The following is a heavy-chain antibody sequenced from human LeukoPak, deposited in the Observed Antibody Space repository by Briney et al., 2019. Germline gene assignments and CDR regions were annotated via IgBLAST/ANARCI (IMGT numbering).Heavy chain of an antibody. CDR3: ARGSGDYRFDRDWLDP. Sequence: PSDTLSLTCTVSVDSICSYHWSWIRQPPGKGLEWLGYIYYSGSTNYNPSLKSRVTISVDTSKNQFSLKLSSVTAADTAVYYCARGSGDYRFDRDWLDPWGQGSLVTVSS. CDR2: IYYSGST. D-gene: IGHD4-17*01. V-gene: IGHV4-59*07. CDR1: VDSICSYH. J-gene: IGHJ5*02.